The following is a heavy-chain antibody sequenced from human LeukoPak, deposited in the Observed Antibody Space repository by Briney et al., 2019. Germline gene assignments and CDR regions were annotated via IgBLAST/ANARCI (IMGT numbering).Heavy chain of an antibody. Sequence: SETLSLTCAVSGASISSGTYSWGWMRQPPGKGPEWIGSFSYSGDDYYNSSLKSRVTISMGTSKNQFSLEVTSVTAADTAVYYCWAIVPTNKLDYWGQGTLVTVSS. CDR3: WAIVPTNKLDY. J-gene: IGHJ4*02. CDR1: GASISSGTYS. CDR2: FSYSGDD. D-gene: IGHD5-12*01. V-gene: IGHV4-39*01.